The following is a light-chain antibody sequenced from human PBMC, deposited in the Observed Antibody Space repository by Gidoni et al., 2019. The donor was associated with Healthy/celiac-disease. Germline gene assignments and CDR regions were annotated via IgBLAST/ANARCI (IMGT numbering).Light chain of an antibody. CDR2: AAC. V-gene: IGKV1-39*01. Sequence: IQMPQSPSSLSASVGDRVPITFRASQSISSYVNWYQQKPGKAPKLLIYAACSLQSGVPSRFSGSGSGTDFTLTISSLQPEDFATYYCQQSYSTPPVYTFGQGTKLEIK. CDR3: QQSYSTPPVYT. J-gene: IGKJ2*01. CDR1: QSISSY.